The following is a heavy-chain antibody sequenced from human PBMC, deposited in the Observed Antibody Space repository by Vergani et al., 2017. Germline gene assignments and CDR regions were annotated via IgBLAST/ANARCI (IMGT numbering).Heavy chain of an antibody. D-gene: IGHD6-6*01. V-gene: IGHV1-69*04. CDR3: ARVISSSHNGRYYYYMDV. J-gene: IGHJ6*03. Sequence: QVQLVQSGAEVKKPGSSVKVSCKASGGTFSSYAISWVRQAPGQGLEWMGRISPILGIANYAQKFQGRVTITADKSTSTAYMELSSLRSEDTAVYYCARVISSSHNGRYYYYMDVWGKGTTVTVSS. CDR1: GGTFSSYA. CDR2: ISPILGIA.